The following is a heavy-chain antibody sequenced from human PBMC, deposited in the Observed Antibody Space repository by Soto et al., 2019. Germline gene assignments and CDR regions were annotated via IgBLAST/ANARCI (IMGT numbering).Heavy chain of an antibody. V-gene: IGHV4-4*07. D-gene: IGHD3-10*01. CDR1: GGSISSYY. Sequence: SENLSLTCTVSGGSISSYYWSWVRQSAGKGLEWIGRIYSSGTTNYNPSLKSRVTMSVDTSKNQFSLLLSSVTAADTAVYFCAREMASGSYMYYFDYWGQGTLVTVS. CDR3: AREMASGSYMYYFDY. J-gene: IGHJ4*02. CDR2: IYSSGTT.